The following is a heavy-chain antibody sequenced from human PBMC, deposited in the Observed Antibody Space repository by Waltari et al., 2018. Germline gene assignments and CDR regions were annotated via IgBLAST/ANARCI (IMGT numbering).Heavy chain of an antibody. V-gene: IGHV4-4*02. D-gene: IGHD2-15*01. CDR1: GDSMSSGDW. CDR3: ARDRGRGIYLDS. Sequence: QMQLQESGPGLVKPSGTLSVTCTVSGDSMSSGDWWSWVRQSPEKGREWIGQIQRSGRTHYNPSFESRVSISIDTSNNQFSLKVTSTTAADTAVYYCARDRGRGIYLDSWGRGTLVTVSA. CDR2: IQRSGRT. J-gene: IGHJ4*02.